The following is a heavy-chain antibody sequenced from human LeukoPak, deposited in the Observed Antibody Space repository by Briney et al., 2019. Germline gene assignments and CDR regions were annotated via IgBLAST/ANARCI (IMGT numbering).Heavy chain of an antibody. J-gene: IGHJ5*02. CDR1: GYTFTRYY. V-gene: IGHV1-2*02. Sequence: ASVKVSCKASGYTFTRYYMHWARQAPGQGLEWMGWINPNSGGTNYAQKFQGRVTMTRDTSISTAYMELSRLRSDDTAVYYCARDLGYCSSTSCHDWFDPWGQGTLVTVSS. D-gene: IGHD2-2*01. CDR2: INPNSGGT. CDR3: ARDLGYCSSTSCHDWFDP.